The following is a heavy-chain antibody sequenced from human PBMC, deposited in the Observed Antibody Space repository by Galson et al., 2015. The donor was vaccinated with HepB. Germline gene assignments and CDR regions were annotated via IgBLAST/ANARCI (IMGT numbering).Heavy chain of an antibody. CDR1: GVTVSNNY. V-gene: IGHV3-66*02. Sequence: SLRLSCAASGVTVSNNYMSWVRQAPGMGLEWVSVIYSDGSIYYIDSVKGRFTIARDNSKNTVSLQMNGLTTEDTAVYFCARVLSSGWTRQFDYWGQGTLVAVSS. J-gene: IGHJ4*02. CDR2: IYSDGSI. D-gene: IGHD6-19*01. CDR3: ARVLSSGWTRQFDY.